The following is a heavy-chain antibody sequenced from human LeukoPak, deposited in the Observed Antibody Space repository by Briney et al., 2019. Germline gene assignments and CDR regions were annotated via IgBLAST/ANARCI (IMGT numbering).Heavy chain of an antibody. J-gene: IGHJ4*02. CDR2: ISSSSSYI. V-gene: IGHV3-21*01. D-gene: IGHD2-2*01. CDR3: AREGGIVVVPAAPDY. Sequence: GGSLRLSCAASGFTFSSYSMNWVRQAPGKGLGWVSSISSSSSYIYYADSVKGRFTISRDNAKNSLYLQMNSLRAEDTAVYYCAREGGIVVVPAAPDYWGQGTLVTVSS. CDR1: GFTFSSYS.